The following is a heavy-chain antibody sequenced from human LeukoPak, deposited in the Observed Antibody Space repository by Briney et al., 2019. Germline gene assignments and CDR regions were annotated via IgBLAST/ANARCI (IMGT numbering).Heavy chain of an antibody. CDR1: GFTFSSYS. CDR2: ISSSSSTI. D-gene: IGHD6-13*01. V-gene: IGHV3-48*02. CDR3: AREEGILYSSSWSRFDY. Sequence: GRSLRLSCAASGFTFSSYSMNWVRQAPGKGLEWVSYISSSSSTIYYADSVKGRFTISRDNAKNSLYLQMNSLRDEDTAVYYCAREEGILYSSSWSRFDYWGQGTLVTVSS. J-gene: IGHJ4*02.